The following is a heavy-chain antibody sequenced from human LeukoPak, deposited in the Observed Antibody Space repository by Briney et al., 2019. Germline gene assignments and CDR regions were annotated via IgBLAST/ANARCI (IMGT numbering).Heavy chain of an antibody. J-gene: IGHJ6*02. CDR1: GFSLSIYD. V-gene: IGHV3-23*01. CDR2: TGGRDTNT. D-gene: IGHD4-17*01. Sequence: GGSLRLSCAASGFSLSIYDMSWVRQAPGKGLEWVSGTGGRDTNTYYADAVTGRFTISRDNSKNTLYLQMNSLRAEDTAVYYCAKAGDYVSDYYYGMDVWGQGTTVTVSS. CDR3: AKAGDYVSDYYYGMDV.